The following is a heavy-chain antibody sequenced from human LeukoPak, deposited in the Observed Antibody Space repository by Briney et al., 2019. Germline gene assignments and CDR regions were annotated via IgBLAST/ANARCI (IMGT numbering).Heavy chain of an antibody. J-gene: IGHJ6*02. V-gene: IGHV3-23*01. Sequence: PGGSLRLSCAASGFTFSSYAVSWVRQAPGKGLEWVSAISGSGGSTYYADSVKGRFTISRDNSKNTLYLQMNSLRAEDTAVYYCAKDRTSCPRPLCYYGMDVWGQGTTVTVSS. CDR2: ISGSGGST. CDR3: AKDRTSCPRPLCYYGMDV. CDR1: GFTFSSYA. D-gene: IGHD2-2*01.